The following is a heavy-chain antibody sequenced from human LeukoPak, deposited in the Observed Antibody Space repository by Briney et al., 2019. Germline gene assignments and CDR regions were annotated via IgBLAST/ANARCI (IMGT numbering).Heavy chain of an antibody. V-gene: IGHV4-59*08. D-gene: IGHD2-2*02. Sequence: PSETLSLTCTVSGGSISSYYWSWIRQPPGKGLEWIGYIYYSGSTNYNPSLKSRVTISVDTSKNQFSLKLSSVTAADTPVYYCARIDYIVVVPAAIQGGDYYYYKDVWGKGTTVTVSS. CDR2: IYYSGST. CDR3: ARIDYIVVVPAAIQGGDYYYYKDV. J-gene: IGHJ6*03. CDR1: GGSISSYY.